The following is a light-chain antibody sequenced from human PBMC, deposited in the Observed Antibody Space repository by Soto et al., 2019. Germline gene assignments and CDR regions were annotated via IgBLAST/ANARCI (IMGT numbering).Light chain of an antibody. CDR2: LNSDGSH. J-gene: IGLJ1*01. CDR3: QTWVTGIYV. Sequence: QPVLTQSPSASASLGASVKVTCTLSSGHSSYAIAWHQQQPEKGPRYLMKLNSDGSHSKGDGIPDRFSGSSSGAERYLTISSLQSEDEADYYCQTWVTGIYVFGTGTKLTVL. V-gene: IGLV4-69*01. CDR1: SGHSSYA.